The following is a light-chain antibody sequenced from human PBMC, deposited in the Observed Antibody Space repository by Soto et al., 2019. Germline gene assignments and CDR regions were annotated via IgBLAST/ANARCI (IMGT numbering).Light chain of an antibody. CDR1: QSVSSY. CDR2: DAS. J-gene: IGKJ4*01. CDR3: QQRSNWPPIT. V-gene: IGKV3-11*01. Sequence: EIVLTQSPATLSLSPGERATLSCRASQSVSSYLAWYQQKPGQAPRLLIYDASHRATGIPARFSGSGSGTDFTLTISSLEPEDFADYYSQQRSNWPPITFGGGTKVEIK.